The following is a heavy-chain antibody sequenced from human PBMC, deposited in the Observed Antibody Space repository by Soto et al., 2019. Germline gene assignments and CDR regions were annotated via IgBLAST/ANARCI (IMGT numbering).Heavy chain of an antibody. Sequence: SETLSLTCTVSGASISGFYWSWIRKSAGKGLEWIGRIYATGTTDYNPSLRSRVMMSVDTSKKQFSLKLRSVTAADTAVYYCVRDGTKTLRDWFDPWGQGTSVTVSS. CDR2: IYATGTT. J-gene: IGHJ5*02. D-gene: IGHD1-1*01. CDR1: GASISGFY. V-gene: IGHV4-4*07. CDR3: VRDGTKTLRDWFDP.